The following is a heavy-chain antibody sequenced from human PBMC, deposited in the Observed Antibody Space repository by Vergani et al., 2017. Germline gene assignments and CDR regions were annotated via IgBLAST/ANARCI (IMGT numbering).Heavy chain of an antibody. J-gene: IGHJ4*02. D-gene: IGHD3-9*01. CDR2: NIPISGSS. V-gene: IGHV1-69*13. CDR3: AMGYDVLSNYLLF. CDR1: GGTFDSYS. Sequence: VQLVQSGTEMKKPGSSVKVSCKASGGTFDSYSFHWVRQAPGQGLEWMGKNIPISGSSDFAQHFHDRSTLTADESTTTAYMELRNLRSEDTAIYYCAMGYDVLSNYLLFWGQGTVVTVSP.